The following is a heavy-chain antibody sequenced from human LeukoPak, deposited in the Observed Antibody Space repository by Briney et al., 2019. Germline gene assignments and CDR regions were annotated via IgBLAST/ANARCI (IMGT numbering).Heavy chain of an antibody. V-gene: IGHV3-53*04. CDR3: AREVTVSQAAFDI. Sequence: GGSLRLSCAASGLTVSDNYMSWVRQAPGKGLEWVSVIYSGGSTYYADSVKGRFTISRHNSENTLYLQMNSLRAEDTAVYYCAREVTVSQAAFDIWGQGTMVTVSS. CDR1: GLTVSDNY. J-gene: IGHJ3*02. D-gene: IGHD4-17*01. CDR2: IYSGGST.